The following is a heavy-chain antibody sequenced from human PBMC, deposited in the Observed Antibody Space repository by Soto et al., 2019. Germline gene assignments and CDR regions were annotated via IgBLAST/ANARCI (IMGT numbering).Heavy chain of an antibody. CDR3: ARGTHYDILTDDAFDI. CDR2: ISYDGSNK. Sequence: QVQLVESGGGVVQPGRSLRLSCAASGFTFSSYAMHWVRQAPGKGLEWVAVISYDGSNKYYADSVKSRFTISRDNSKNTLYLQMNSLRAEDTAVYYCARGTHYDILTDDAFDIWGQGTMVTVSS. D-gene: IGHD3-9*01. CDR1: GFTFSSYA. J-gene: IGHJ3*02. V-gene: IGHV3-30-3*01.